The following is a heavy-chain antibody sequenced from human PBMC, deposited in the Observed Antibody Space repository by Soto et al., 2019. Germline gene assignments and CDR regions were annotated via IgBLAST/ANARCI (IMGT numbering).Heavy chain of an antibody. Sequence: QVQLVQSGAEVKKPGASVKVSCKASGYTFSSYYMHWVRQAPGQGLEWMGIINPSGGSTSYAQKFQGRVTMTRDTSTSTVYMELSSLRSEDTAVYYCARLSSGWYVDYWGQGTLVTVSS. J-gene: IGHJ4*02. CDR3: ARLSSGWYVDY. CDR1: GYTFSSYY. D-gene: IGHD6-19*01. V-gene: IGHV1-46*03. CDR2: INPSGGST.